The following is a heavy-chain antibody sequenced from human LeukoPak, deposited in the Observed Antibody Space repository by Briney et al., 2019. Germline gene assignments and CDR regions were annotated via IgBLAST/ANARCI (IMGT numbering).Heavy chain of an antibody. V-gene: IGHV1-69*05. J-gene: IGHJ4*02. Sequence: PEASVKVSCKASGGTFSSYTISWVRQAPGQGLEWMGGINPVFHTPIYAQRLRDRVTFSTDESTSTAYMELSSLRSEDTAVYYCARGRTTGELDFWGQGTLVTVSS. CDR1: GGTFSSYT. CDR2: INPVFHTP. CDR3: ARGRTTGELDF. D-gene: IGHD4-11*01.